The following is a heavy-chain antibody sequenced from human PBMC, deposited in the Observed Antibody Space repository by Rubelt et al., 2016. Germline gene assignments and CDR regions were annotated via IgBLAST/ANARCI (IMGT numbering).Heavy chain of an antibody. J-gene: IGHJ6*02. D-gene: IGHD2-2*01. V-gene: IGHV1-46*01. CDR3: ARDRSSTSLDV. Sequence: QGLEWMGIINPSGGSTSYAQKFQGRVTMTRDTSTSTVYMELSSLRSGDTAVYYCARDRSSTSLDVWGQGTTVTVSS. CDR2: INPSGGST.